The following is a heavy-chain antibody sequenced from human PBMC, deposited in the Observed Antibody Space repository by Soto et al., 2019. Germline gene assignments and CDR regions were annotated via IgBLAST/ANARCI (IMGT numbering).Heavy chain of an antibody. D-gene: IGHD6-13*01. J-gene: IGHJ4*02. V-gene: IGHV3-23*01. CDR3: ARRSSSWSFDY. CDR1: GFTFSSYA. Sequence: EVQLLESGGGLVQPGGSLRLSCAASGFTFSSYAMSWVRQAPGKGLEWVSAISGSGDSTYYADSVKGRFTISRDNSKHTLYLQMNSLRAEDTAVYYCARRSSSWSFDYWGQGTVVTVSS. CDR2: ISGSGDST.